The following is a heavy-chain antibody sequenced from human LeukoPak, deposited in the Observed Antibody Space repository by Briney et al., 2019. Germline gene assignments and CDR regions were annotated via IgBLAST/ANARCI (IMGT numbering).Heavy chain of an antibody. CDR3: ATTPSYGSGSYLDY. V-gene: IGHV4-59*12. J-gene: IGHJ4*02. CDR1: GGSISSYY. D-gene: IGHD3-10*01. Sequence: SETLSLTCTVSGGSISSYYWSWIRQPPGKGLEWIGYIYYSGSTNYNPSLKSRVTISVDTSKNQFSLKLSSVTAADTAVYYCATTPSYGSGSYLDYWGQGTLVTVSS. CDR2: IYYSGST.